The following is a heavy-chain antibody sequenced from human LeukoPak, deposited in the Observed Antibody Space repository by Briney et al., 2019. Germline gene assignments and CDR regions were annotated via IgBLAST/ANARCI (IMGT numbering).Heavy chain of an antibody. V-gene: IGHV3-53*01. D-gene: IGHD1-14*01. CDR2: IYSGGST. J-gene: IGHJ3*02. CDR3: AREVYYRDAFDI. Sequence: PGGSLRLSCAASGFTVSSNYMSWVRQAPGKGLEWVSVIYSGGSTYYADSVKGRFTISRDDSKNTLYLQMNSLRAEDTAVYYCAREVYYRDAFDIWGQGTMVTVSS. CDR1: GFTVSSNY.